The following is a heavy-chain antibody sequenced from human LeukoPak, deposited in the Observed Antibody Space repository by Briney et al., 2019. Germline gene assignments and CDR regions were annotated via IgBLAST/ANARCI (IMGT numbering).Heavy chain of an antibody. Sequence: ASVKVSCKASGYIFTSYFMHWVRQAPGQGLEWMGTIKPNGGSTSYTQKLQGRVIMTRDTSTSTVYMELRSLRSEDTALYYCARSKQWLDQGGFDYWGQGTLVTVSS. CDR2: IKPNGGST. J-gene: IGHJ4*02. CDR1: GYIFTSYF. CDR3: ARSKQWLDQGGFDY. V-gene: IGHV1-46*04. D-gene: IGHD6-19*01.